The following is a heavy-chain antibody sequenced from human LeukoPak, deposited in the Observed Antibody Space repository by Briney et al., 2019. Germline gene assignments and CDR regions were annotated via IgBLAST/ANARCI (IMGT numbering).Heavy chain of an antibody. V-gene: IGHV3-21*01. J-gene: IGHJ3*02. CDR1: GFTFSSYG. Sequence: GGSLRLSCAASGFTFSSYGMHWVRQAPGKGLEWVSSISSSSSYIYYADSVKGRFTISRDNAKNSLYLQMNSLRAEDTAVYYCARRQQLVHDAFDIWGQGTLVTVSS. D-gene: IGHD6-13*01. CDR2: ISSSSSYI. CDR3: ARRQQLVHDAFDI.